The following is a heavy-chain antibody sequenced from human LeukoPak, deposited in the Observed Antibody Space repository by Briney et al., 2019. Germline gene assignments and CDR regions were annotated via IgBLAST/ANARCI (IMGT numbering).Heavy chain of an antibody. V-gene: IGHV5-51*01. CDR2: IYPGDSDT. CDR3: ARHPYYDSSGSNTFDY. D-gene: IGHD3-22*01. Sequence: GESLKISCKGSGHSFSSYWIGWVRQMPGKGLEWMGIIYPGDSDTTYSPSFQGQVTISADKSISTAYLQWSSLKASDTAMYYCARHPYYDSSGSNTFDYWGQGTLVTVSS. CDR1: GHSFSSYW. J-gene: IGHJ4*02.